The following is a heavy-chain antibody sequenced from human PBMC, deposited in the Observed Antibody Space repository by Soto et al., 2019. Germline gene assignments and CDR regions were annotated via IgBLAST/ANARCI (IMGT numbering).Heavy chain of an antibody. CDR3: GRVAEGATRHTDPDS. Sequence: SETLSLTCTVSGVSIHNSHSFWAWIRQPPGKGLQFIASVYHNGGAHYNSSLKSRVTISVDTANNQVSLRMRSLTAADTAFYYCGRVAEGATRHTDPDSWGQGILVTVSS. J-gene: IGHJ5*01. CDR2: VYHNGGA. V-gene: IGHV4-39*01. D-gene: IGHD3-10*01. CDR1: GVSIHNSHSF.